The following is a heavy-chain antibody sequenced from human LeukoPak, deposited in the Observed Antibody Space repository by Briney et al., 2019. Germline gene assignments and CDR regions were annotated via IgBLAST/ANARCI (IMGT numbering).Heavy chain of an antibody. Sequence: SETLSLTCSVSGGSISSYYWSWIRQPPGKGLEWIGYIYHSGSTNYKPSLKSRVTISVDTSKNQFSLQLNSVTPEDTAVYYCARGLRSQRWLQLGLDYWGQGTLVTVSS. CDR3: ARGLRSQRWLQLGLDY. CDR2: IYHSGST. V-gene: IGHV4-59*12. J-gene: IGHJ4*02. D-gene: IGHD5-24*01. CDR1: GGSISSYY.